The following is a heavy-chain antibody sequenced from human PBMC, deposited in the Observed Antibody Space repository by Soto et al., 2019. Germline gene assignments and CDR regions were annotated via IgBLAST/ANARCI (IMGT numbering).Heavy chain of an antibody. CDR3: ARDRRGNYYGVFDY. J-gene: IGHJ4*02. V-gene: IGHV3-23*01. CDR1: GFTFSSYA. D-gene: IGHD1-26*01. Sequence: HPGGSLRLSCAASGFTFSSYAMSWVRQAPGKGLEWVSAISGSGGSTYYADSVKGRFTISRDNSKNTLYLQMSSLRAEDTALYYCARDRRGNYYGVFDYWGQGALVTVSS. CDR2: ISGSGGST.